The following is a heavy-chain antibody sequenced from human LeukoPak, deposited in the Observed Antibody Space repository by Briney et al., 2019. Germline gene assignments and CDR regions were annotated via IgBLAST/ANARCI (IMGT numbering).Heavy chain of an antibody. D-gene: IGHD3-10*01. J-gene: IGHJ3*02. CDR2: ISSSGRTI. V-gene: IGHV3-48*03. Sequence: GGSLRLSCAASGFIFSSYEMNWVRQAPGKGLEWVSYISSSGRTIYYADSVKGRFTISRDNAKNSLYLQMNSLRAEDTAVYYCARDEGITLVRGAFDIWGQGTMVTDS. CDR1: GFIFSSYE. CDR3: ARDEGITLVRGAFDI.